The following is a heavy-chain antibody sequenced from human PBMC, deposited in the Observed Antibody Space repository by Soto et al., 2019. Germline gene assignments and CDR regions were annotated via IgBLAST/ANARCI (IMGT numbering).Heavy chain of an antibody. CDR3: ARQPYYGDYVRYYYYGMDV. CDR2: INHSGST. V-gene: IGHV4-34*01. Sequence: PSETLSLTCAVYCGSFSGYYWSWIRQPPGKGLEWIGEINHSGSTNYNPSRKSRVTISLDTSKNQFSLKLSSVTAADTAVYYCARQPYYGDYVRYYYYGMDVWGQGTTVTVSS. CDR1: CGSFSGYY. D-gene: IGHD4-17*01. J-gene: IGHJ6*02.